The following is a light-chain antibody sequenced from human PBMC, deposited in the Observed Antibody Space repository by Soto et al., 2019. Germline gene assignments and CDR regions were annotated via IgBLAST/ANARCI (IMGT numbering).Light chain of an antibody. CDR1: SSNIGGNS. CDR2: DDN. Sequence: QAVLTQPPSVSAAPGQKVTISCSGSSSNIGGNSVSWYQQLPGTAPKLLIYDDNKRPSGIPDRFSGSKSGTSATLGITGFQNGDEADYYCGSWDSSLSAYVFGTGTQVTVL. V-gene: IGLV1-51*01. J-gene: IGLJ1*01. CDR3: GSWDSSLSAYV.